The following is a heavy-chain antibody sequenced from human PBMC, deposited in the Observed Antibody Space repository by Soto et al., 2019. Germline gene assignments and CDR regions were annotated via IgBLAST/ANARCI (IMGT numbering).Heavy chain of an antibody. V-gene: IGHV1-3*05. J-gene: IGHJ5*02. CDR2: INVGNGNT. CDR1: GYTFTSYA. CDR3: ARDAILMYPGAWFDP. Sequence: QVQLVQSGAEEKEPGASVKVACKASGYTFTSYAVHWVRQAPGQGLEWMGWINVGNGNTIYSQKFQGRVTSTRDTSASTAYMELSSLISEDTAVYYGARDAILMYPGAWFDPWGQGTLVSVSS. D-gene: IGHD2-2*01.